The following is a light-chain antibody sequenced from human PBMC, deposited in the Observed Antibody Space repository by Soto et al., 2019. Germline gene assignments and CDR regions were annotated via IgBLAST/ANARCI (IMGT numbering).Light chain of an antibody. CDR1: SSNIGNNY. J-gene: IGLJ2*01. V-gene: IGLV1-51*01. CDR3: GKWDSSLSAVV. CDR2: DNN. Sequence: QSVLTQPPSVSAAPGQKVTISCSGSSSNIGNNYVSWYQQLPGTAPKLLIYDNNKRPSGIPDRFSGYKSGKSATLGITGLKTGDEADYYCGKWDSSLSAVVFGGGTKLTVL.